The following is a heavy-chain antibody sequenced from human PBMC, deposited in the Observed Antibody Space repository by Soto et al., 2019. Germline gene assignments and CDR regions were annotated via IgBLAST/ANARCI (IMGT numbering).Heavy chain of an antibody. CDR2: INSDGSST. CDR1: GFTFSSSW. D-gene: IGHD7-27*01. J-gene: IGHJ4*02. Sequence: EVRLVESGGDLVQPGGSLRLSCVASGFTFSSSWMHWVRQAPGKGLVWVSRINSDGSSTSYADSVKGRFTISRDNAKNTLDLQMNRLRAEDTAGYYCAGEGVALDYWGQGTLVTVSS. CDR3: AGEGVALDY. V-gene: IGHV3-74*01.